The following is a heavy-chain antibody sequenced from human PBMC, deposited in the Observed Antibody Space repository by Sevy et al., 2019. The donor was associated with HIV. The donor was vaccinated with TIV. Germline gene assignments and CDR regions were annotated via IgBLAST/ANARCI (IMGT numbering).Heavy chain of an antibody. Sequence: GGSLRLSCAASGFTFDDYAMHWVRQAPGKGLEWVSGISWNSGSIGYADSVKGRFTISRDNAKNSLYLQMNSLRAEETALYYCAKDMSLSGSYYNSFDYWGQGTLVTVSS. V-gene: IGHV3-9*01. CDR1: GFTFDDYA. J-gene: IGHJ4*02. CDR3: AKDMSLSGSYYNSFDY. CDR2: ISWNSGSI. D-gene: IGHD3-10*01.